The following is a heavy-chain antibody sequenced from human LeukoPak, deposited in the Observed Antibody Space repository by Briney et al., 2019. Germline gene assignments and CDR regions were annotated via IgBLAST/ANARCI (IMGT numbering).Heavy chain of an antibody. CDR2: IRSKANNYAT. J-gene: IGHJ4*02. CDR3: TTDTILRG. CDR1: GFTFCGSA. D-gene: IGHD3-10*01. Sequence: GGSLKLSCAACGFTFCGSAMHWVRQASGKGLEWVGRIRSKANNYATTYAASVNGRFTISRDDSKNTAYLQMNSLKTEDTAVYYCTTDTILRGWGQGTLVTVSS. V-gene: IGHV3-73*01.